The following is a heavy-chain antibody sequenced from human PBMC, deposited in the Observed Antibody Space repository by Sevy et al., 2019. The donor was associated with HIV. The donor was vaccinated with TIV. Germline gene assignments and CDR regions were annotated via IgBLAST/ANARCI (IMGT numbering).Heavy chain of an antibody. CDR2: IRSKANSYAT. J-gene: IGHJ6*02. CDR3: TRHRGYSYGRKTQNQNYYYYGIDV. D-gene: IGHD5-18*01. CDR1: GFTFSGSA. Sequence: GGSLRLSCAASGFTFSGSAMHWVRQASGKGLEWVGRIRSKANSYATAYAASVKGRFTISRDDSKNTAYLQMNSLKTEDTAVYYCTRHRGYSYGRKTQNQNYYYYGIDVWGQGTTVTVSS. V-gene: IGHV3-73*01.